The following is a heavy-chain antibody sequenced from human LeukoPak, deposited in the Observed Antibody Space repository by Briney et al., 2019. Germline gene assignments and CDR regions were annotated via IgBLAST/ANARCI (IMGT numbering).Heavy chain of an antibody. J-gene: IGHJ4*02. V-gene: IGHV4-34*01. D-gene: IGHD4-11*01. CDR1: GGSFSGYY. CDR2: INHSGST. Sequence: SETLSLTCAVYGGSFSGYYWSWIRQPPGKGLEWIGEINHSGSTNYNPSLKSRVTISVDTSKNQFSLKLSSVTAADTAVYYCATGYSNYVGNFDYWGQGTLVTVSS. CDR3: ATGYSNYVGNFDY.